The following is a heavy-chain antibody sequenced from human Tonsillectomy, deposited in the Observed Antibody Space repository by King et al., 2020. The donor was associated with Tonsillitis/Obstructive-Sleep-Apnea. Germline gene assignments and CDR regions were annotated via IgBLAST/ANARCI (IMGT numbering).Heavy chain of an antibody. Sequence: QLQESGPGLVKPSETLSLTCTVSGGSISSSSYYWGWIRQPPGKGLEWIGSIYYSGSTYYNPSLKSRVTISVDTSKNQLSLKLSSVTAADTAVYYCARLSSYDSSGYSFDPWGQGTLVTVSS. CDR1: GGSISSSSYY. V-gene: IGHV4-39*01. CDR2: IYYSGST. CDR3: ARLSSYDSSGYSFDP. J-gene: IGHJ5*02. D-gene: IGHD3-22*01.